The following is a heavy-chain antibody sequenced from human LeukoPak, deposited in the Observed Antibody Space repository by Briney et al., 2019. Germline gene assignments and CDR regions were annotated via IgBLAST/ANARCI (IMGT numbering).Heavy chain of an antibody. CDR2: ISSSGSTI. V-gene: IGHV3-11*04. CDR1: GFTFSDYY. D-gene: IGHD3-9*01. Sequence: GGSLRLSCAASGFTFSDYYMSWIRQAPGKGLEWVSYISSSGSTIYFADSVKGRFTISRDNAKNSLYLQMNSLRAEDTAVYYCARTIDMARMDVWGQGTTVTVSS. J-gene: IGHJ6*02. CDR3: ARTIDMARMDV.